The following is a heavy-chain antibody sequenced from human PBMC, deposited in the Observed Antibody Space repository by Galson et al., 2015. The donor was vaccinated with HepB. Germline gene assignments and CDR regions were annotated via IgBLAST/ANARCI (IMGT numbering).Heavy chain of an antibody. V-gene: IGHV1-18*04. J-gene: IGHJ4*02. CDR1: GYTFTSNG. Sequence: SVKVSCKASGYTFTSNGISWVRQTPRQGLEWLGWISAYGGNTKYAQKYQGRITLTRDTSTSTAYVELGSLRSDDTAVYYCARDRDYRFDYWGQGTLVTVSS. CDR2: ISAYGGNT. D-gene: IGHD4/OR15-4a*01. CDR3: ARDRDYRFDY.